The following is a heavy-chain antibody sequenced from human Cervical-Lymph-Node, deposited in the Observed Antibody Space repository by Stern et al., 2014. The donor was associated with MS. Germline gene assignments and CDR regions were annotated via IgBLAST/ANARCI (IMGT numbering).Heavy chain of an antibody. D-gene: IGHD3-10*01. CDR3: ARERSIHYPAFAP. Sequence: QVQLVQSGAEVKKPGSSVRVSCKASGGRFKSYAFNWLRQAPGQGLEWMGDLVPMFAKANYAQKFQVRVTVTADEATNTVYMELSFLTSEDTAVYYCARERSIHYPAFAPWGQGTLVTVSS. CDR2: LVPMFAKA. J-gene: IGHJ5*02. CDR1: GGRFKSYA. V-gene: IGHV1-69*01.